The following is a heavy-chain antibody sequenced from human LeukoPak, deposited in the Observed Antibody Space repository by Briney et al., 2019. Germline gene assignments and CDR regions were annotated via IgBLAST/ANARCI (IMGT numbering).Heavy chain of an antibody. Sequence: GGSLRLSCVASEFTFSSHAMNWVRQAPGKGLEWVSSISGGGESTYYADSVKGRFTVSRDNSKNTLYLQMNSLRAEDTAVYYCASGIVGALDYWGQGTLVTVSS. D-gene: IGHD1-26*01. CDR2: ISGGGEST. V-gene: IGHV3-23*01. CDR1: EFTFSSHA. J-gene: IGHJ4*02. CDR3: ASGIVGALDY.